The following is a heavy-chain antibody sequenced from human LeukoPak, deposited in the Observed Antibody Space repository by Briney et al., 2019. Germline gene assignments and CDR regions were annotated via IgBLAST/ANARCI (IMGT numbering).Heavy chain of an antibody. CDR3: ARDRGNSVLIVPYYYYGMDV. J-gene: IGHJ6*02. Sequence: GGSLRLSCAASGFTLSSYSMNWVRQAPGKGLEWVSYISSSSSTIYYADSVKGRFTISRDNAKNSLYLQMNSLRAEDTAVYYCARDRGNSVLIVPYYYYGMDVWGQGTTVTVSS. CDR2: ISSSSSTI. D-gene: IGHD1-26*01. CDR1: GFTLSSYS. V-gene: IGHV3-48*01.